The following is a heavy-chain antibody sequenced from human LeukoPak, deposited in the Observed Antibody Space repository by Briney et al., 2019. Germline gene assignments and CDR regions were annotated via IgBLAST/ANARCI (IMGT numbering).Heavy chain of an antibody. CDR3: TKDSDLDY. J-gene: IGHJ4*02. CDR2: IKQDGSEK. CDR1: GFIFSSYW. V-gene: IGHV3-7*03. Sequence: PGGSLRLSCAASGFIFSSYWMSWVRQAPGKGLEWVANIKQDGSEKYYVDSVKGRFTISRDNAKKSLYLQMNSLRAEDKAIYYCTKDSDLDYWGQGTLVTVSS.